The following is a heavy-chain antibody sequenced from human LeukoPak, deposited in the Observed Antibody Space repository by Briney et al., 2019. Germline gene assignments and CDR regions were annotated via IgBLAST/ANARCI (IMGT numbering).Heavy chain of an antibody. J-gene: IGHJ4*02. D-gene: IGHD5-12*01. CDR3: ARATYSAYVAY. V-gene: IGHV3-48*03. CDR2: ISSSGSTK. CDR1: GFTFSSYE. Sequence: GGSLRLSCAASGFTFSSYEMNWVRLAPGKGLEWVSYISSSGSTKYYADSVKGRFTISRDNAKNSLYLQMSSLSAEDTAVYYCARATYSAYVAYWGQGTLVTVSS.